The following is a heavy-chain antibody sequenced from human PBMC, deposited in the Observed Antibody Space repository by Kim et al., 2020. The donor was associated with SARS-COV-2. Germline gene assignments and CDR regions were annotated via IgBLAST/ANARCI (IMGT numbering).Heavy chain of an antibody. J-gene: IGHJ4*02. CDR2: ISGSGGST. Sequence: GGSLRLSCAASGFTFSSYAMSWVRQAPGKGLEWVSAISGSGGSTYYADSVKGRFTISRDNSKNTLYLQMNSLRAEDTAVYYCAKSGASGYYYGSGSYYLGNYFDYWGQGTLVTVSS. V-gene: IGHV3-23*01. CDR3: AKSGASGYYYGSGSYYLGNYFDY. CDR1: GFTFSSYA. D-gene: IGHD3-10*01.